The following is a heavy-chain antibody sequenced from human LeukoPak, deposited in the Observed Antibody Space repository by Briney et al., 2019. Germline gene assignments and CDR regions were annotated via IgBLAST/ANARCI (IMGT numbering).Heavy chain of an antibody. CDR3: ARGYQGYCSGGSCPVHWFDP. Sequence: SGGSLRLSCAASGFTFSSYAMHWVRQAPGKGLEWVAVISYDGSNKYYADSVKGRFTISRDNSKNTLYLQMNSLRAEDTAVYYCARGYQGYCSGGSCPVHWFDPWGQGTLVTVSS. CDR1: GFTFSSYA. D-gene: IGHD2-15*01. J-gene: IGHJ5*02. CDR2: ISYDGSNK. V-gene: IGHV3-30*04.